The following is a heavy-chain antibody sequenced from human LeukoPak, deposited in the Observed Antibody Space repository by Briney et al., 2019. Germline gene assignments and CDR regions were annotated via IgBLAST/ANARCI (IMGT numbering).Heavy chain of an antibody. CDR2: ISGSGGST. CDR1: RFAFSNYG. V-gene: IGHV3-23*01. CDR3: ARDSVYYDSSGYYYGDYFDY. D-gene: IGHD3-22*01. J-gene: IGHJ4*02. Sequence: GGSLRLSCAVSRFAFSNYGMSWVRQAPGKGLEWVSAISGSGGSTYYADSVKGRFTISRDNSKNTLYLQMNSLRAEDTAVYYCARDSVYYDSSGYYYGDYFDYWGQGTLVTVSS.